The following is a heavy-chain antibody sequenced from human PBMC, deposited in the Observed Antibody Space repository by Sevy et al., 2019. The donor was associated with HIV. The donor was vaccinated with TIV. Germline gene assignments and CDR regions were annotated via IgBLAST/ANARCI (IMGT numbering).Heavy chain of an antibody. CDR3: VRVTPDEDGTTLDS. Sequence: GGSLRLSCAASGFSFDRYGMHWVRQAPGKGLEWVAVILYEGINKDYGDSVRGRFTISRDNSKNTVYLQMNSLRVEDSGTYYCVRVTPDEDGTTLDSWGLGTLVTVSS. V-gene: IGHV3-33*01. CDR1: GFSFDRYG. J-gene: IGHJ4*02. CDR2: ILYEGINK. D-gene: IGHD4-4*01.